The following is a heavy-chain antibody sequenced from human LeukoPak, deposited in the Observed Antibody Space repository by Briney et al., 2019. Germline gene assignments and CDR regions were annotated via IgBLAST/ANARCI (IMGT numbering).Heavy chain of an antibody. J-gene: IGHJ4*02. Sequence: SETLSLTCAVYGGSFSGYYWSWIRQPPGKGLEWIGEINHSGSTNYNPSLKSRVTISVDTSKNQFSLKLSSVTAADTAVYYCAREPGYSSGWFINDYWGQGTLVTVCS. V-gene: IGHV4-34*01. D-gene: IGHD6-19*01. CDR1: GGSFSGYY. CDR3: AREPGYSSGWFINDY. CDR2: INHSGST.